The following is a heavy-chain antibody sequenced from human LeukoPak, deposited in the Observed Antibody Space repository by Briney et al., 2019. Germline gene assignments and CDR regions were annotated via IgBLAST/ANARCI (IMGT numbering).Heavy chain of an antibody. Sequence: PSETLSLTCAVYGGSFSGYYWSWIRHPPGKGLEWIGEINHSGSTNYNPSLKSRVTISVDTSKNQFSLKLSSVTAADTAVYYCGRKKRNCRSTSCYVYFDFWGQGTLVTVSS. CDR3: GRKKRNCRSTSCYVYFDF. D-gene: IGHD2-2*01. CDR1: GGSFSGYY. J-gene: IGHJ4*02. CDR2: INHSGST. V-gene: IGHV4-34*01.